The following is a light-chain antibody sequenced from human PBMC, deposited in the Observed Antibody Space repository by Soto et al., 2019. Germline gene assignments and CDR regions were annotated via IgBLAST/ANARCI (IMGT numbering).Light chain of an antibody. CDR2: EVS. CDR1: SSDVGAYNS. CDR3: SSYTSASAWV. J-gene: IGLJ3*02. Sequence: QSALTQPASVSGSPGQSITISCTGTSSDVGAYNSVSWYQQHPGIAPKLIIYEVSKRPSGVSNRFSGSKSGNTASLTISGLQAEDETDYYCSSYTSASAWVFGGGTKLTVL. V-gene: IGLV2-14*01.